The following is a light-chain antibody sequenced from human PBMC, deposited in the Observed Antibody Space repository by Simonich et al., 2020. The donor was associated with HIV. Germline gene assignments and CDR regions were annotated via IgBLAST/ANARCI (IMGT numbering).Light chain of an antibody. J-gene: IGKJ4*01. CDR2: WAS. Sequence: DIVMTQSPDSLAVSLGERATINCKSSQSVSYSSNNKNYLAWYQQKPGQPPKLLIYWASTREYGVPDRFSGSGSGTDFTLTISSLQAEDVAVYFCQQYDNWPTFGGGTKVEIK. CDR1: QSVSYSSNNKNY. V-gene: IGKV4-1*01. CDR3: QQYDNWPT.